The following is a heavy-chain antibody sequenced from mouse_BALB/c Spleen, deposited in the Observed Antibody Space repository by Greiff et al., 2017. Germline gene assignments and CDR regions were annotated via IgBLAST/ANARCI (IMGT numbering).Heavy chain of an antibody. CDR3: ARPHRYDGPAWFAY. J-gene: IGHJ3*01. CDR1: GFTFSSYA. Sequence: EVKLMESGGGLVKPGGSLKLSCAASGFTFSSYAMSWVRQSPEKRLEWVAEISSGGSYTYYPDSVKGRFTISRDNAKNTLYLQMSSLKSEDTAMYYCARPHRYDGPAWFAYWGQGTLVTVSA. V-gene: IGHV5-6*03. CDR2: ISSGGSYT. D-gene: IGHD2-14*01.